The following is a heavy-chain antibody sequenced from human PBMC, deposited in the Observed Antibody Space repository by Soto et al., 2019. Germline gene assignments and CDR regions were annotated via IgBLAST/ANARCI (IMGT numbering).Heavy chain of an antibody. J-gene: IGHJ4*02. D-gene: IGHD5-12*01. Sequence: RWSLRLSCSASVFTCSSYAMHWFRQAPGKGLEWVAVISYDGSNKYYADSVKGRFTISRDNSKNTLYLQMNSLRAEDTAVYYCAQRVTNVGIVATIKRGFDYWGQGTLVTVSS. CDR2: ISYDGSNK. CDR3: AQRVTNVGIVATIKRGFDY. CDR1: VFTCSSYA. V-gene: IGHV3-30-3*01.